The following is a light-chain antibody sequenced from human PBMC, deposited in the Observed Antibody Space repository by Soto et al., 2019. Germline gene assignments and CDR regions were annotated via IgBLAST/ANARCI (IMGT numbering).Light chain of an antibody. CDR2: DAS. J-gene: IGKJ1*01. CDR1: QDNSRW. Sequence: DIQMTQSPSTLSASVGDKITITCRASQDNSRWLAWYQQKPGEAPKLLISDASNLGSGVPSRFSGSGSGTDFTLTISSPKPDDFATYYCQQYNSFPSFGQGTKVEI. V-gene: IGKV1-5*01. CDR3: QQYNSFPS.